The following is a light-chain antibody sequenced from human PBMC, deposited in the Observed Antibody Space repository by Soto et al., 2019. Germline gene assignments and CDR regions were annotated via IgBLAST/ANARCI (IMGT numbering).Light chain of an antibody. V-gene: IGLV1-44*01. Sequence: QSVLTQSPSASGTPGQRVSISCSGSTCNIGTNTVSWYQHVPGTAPKLLIYSNDQRPSAVPGRVSGSKAGTSASLAIRGHMSEDEADYYCAKWDDSLNVVFGGVTQLTVL. J-gene: IGLJ2*01. CDR1: TCNIGTNT. CDR3: AKWDDSLNVV. CDR2: SND.